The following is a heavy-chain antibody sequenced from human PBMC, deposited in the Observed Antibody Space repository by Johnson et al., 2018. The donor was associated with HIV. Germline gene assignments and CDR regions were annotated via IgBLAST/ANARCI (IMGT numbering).Heavy chain of an antibody. CDR1: GFTFSSHA. CDR3: VRDRGWLQSIPDFFDI. D-gene: IGHD5-24*01. J-gene: IGHJ3*02. Sequence: QVQLVESGGGVVQPGRSLRLSCAASGFTFSSHAMHWVRQAPGKGLEWVTFISNDGSNKYYADSVRGRFTISRDNSKNTLSLQMNNLRAEDTAVYFCVRDRGWLQSIPDFFDIWGQGTMVTVSS. V-gene: IGHV3-30*04. CDR2: ISNDGSNK.